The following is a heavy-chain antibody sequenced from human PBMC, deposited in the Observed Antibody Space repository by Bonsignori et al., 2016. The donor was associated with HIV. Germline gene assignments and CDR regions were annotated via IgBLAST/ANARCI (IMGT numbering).Heavy chain of an antibody. Sequence: VRQAPGKGLEWVSSISSSSSYIYYADSVKGRFTISRDNAKNSLYLQMNSLRAEDTAVYYCATSGGLRFLEWFPDYYYYYYMDVWGQRDHGHRLL. V-gene: IGHV3-21*01. D-gene: IGHD3-3*01. CDR3: ATSGGLRFLEWFPDYYYYYYMDV. CDR2: ISSSSSYI. J-gene: IGHJ6*03.